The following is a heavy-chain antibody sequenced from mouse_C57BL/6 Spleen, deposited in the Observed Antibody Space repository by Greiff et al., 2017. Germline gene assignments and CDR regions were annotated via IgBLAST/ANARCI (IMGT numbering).Heavy chain of an antibody. CDR3: ARENYYGSSSFAY. J-gene: IGHJ3*01. D-gene: IGHD1-1*01. CDR2: IHPNSGST. V-gene: IGHV1-64*01. CDR1: GYTFTSYW. Sequence: QVQLQQPGAELVKPGASVKLSCKASGYTFTSYWMHWVKQRPGQGLEWIGMIHPNSGSTNYNEKFKSKATLTVDKSSSTAYMQLSSLTSEDSAVYYCARENYYGSSSFAYWGQGTLLTVSA.